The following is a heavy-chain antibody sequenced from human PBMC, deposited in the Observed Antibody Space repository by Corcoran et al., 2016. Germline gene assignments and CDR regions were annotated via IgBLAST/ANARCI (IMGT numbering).Heavy chain of an antibody. J-gene: IGHJ4*02. CDR1: GFTFSSYG. Sequence: QVQLVESGGGVVQPGRSLRLSCAASGFTFSSYGMHWVRQAPGKGLEWVAVISYDGSNKYYADSVKGRFTISRDNSKNTLYLQMNSLRAEDTAVYYCAKGVGYYDSIGSLFDYWGQGTLVTVSS. D-gene: IGHD3-22*01. V-gene: IGHV3-30*18. CDR2: ISYDGSNK. CDR3: AKGVGYYDSIGSLFDY.